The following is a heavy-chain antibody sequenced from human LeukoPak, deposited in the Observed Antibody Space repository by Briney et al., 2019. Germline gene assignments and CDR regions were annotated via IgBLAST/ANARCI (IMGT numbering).Heavy chain of an antibody. D-gene: IGHD2-15*01. Sequence: ASVKVSCKASGYTFTSYGISWVRQAPGQGLEWMGWISAYNGNTNYAQKLQGRVTMTTDTSTSTAYMELRSLRSDDTAVYYCARAPGYYSGGSCFDYWGQGTLVTVSS. J-gene: IGHJ4*02. CDR1: GYTFTSYG. CDR3: ARAPGYYSGGSCFDY. V-gene: IGHV1-18*01. CDR2: ISAYNGNT.